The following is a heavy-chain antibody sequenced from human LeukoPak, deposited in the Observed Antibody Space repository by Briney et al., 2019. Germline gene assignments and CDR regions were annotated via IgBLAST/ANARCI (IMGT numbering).Heavy chain of an antibody. CDR2: IYSGGGGSS. D-gene: IGHD2-15*01. J-gene: IGHJ6*02. Sequence: GGSLRLSCAASGFTVSSNYMSWVRQAPGKGLEWVSVIYSGGGGSSYYADSVKGRFTISRDISKNTLYLQMNSLGAEDTAVYYCAREGCSGGSCYPAHYGMDVWGQGTTVTVSS. CDR3: AREGCSGGSCYPAHYGMDV. CDR1: GFTVSSNY. V-gene: IGHV3-66*01.